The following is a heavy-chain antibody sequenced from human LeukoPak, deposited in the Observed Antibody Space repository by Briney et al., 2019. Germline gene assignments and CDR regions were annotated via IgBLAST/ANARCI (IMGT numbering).Heavy chain of an antibody. Sequence: KPSETLSLTCSVSGASVSDGNYYWSWTRQPPGKGLEWIGYINYSGSTNYNPSLKSRVTMSVDTAKDQFSLKLRSVTAADTAVYYCARHPGYSGYGQRSFDIWGQGTMVTVSS. D-gene: IGHD5-12*01. CDR1: GASVSDGNYY. V-gene: IGHV4-61*01. J-gene: IGHJ3*02. CDR3: ARHPGYSGYGQRSFDI. CDR2: INYSGST.